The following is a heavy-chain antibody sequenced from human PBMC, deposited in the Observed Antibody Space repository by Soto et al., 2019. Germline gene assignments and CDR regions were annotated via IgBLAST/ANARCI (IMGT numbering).Heavy chain of an antibody. V-gene: IGHV3-21*01. J-gene: IGHJ6*02. CDR3: ARVPTVVAANIYYYYGMDV. CDR2: ISSSSSYI. D-gene: IGHD2-15*01. CDR1: GFTFSSYS. Sequence: GGSLRLSCAASGFTFSSYSMNWVRQAPGKGLEWVSSISSSSSYIYYADSVKGRFSISRDNAKNSLYLQMNSLRAEDTAVYYCARVPTVVAANIYYYYGMDVWGQGTTVTVSS.